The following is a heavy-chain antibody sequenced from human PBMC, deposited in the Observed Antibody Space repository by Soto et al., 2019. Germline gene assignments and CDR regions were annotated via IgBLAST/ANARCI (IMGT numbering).Heavy chain of an antibody. V-gene: IGHV3-30*18. J-gene: IGHJ4*02. CDR2: ISYDGSNK. CDR1: GFTFSSYG. D-gene: IGHD3-22*01. CDR3: ANDYYDSSGYYVGDDY. Sequence: QVQLVESGGGVVQPGRSLRLSCAASGFTFSSYGMHWVRQAPGKGLEWVAVISYDGSNKYYADSVKGRFTISRDNSKNTLYLKMNSLRAEDTAVYYCANDYYDSSGYYVGDDYWGQGTLVTVSS.